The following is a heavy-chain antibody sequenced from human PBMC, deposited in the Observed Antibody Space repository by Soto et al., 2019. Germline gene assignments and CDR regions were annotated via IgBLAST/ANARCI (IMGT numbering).Heavy chain of an antibody. CDR3: ASGMYSSGWYDVSY. D-gene: IGHD6-19*01. CDR2: TYYRSKWYN. CDR1: GDSVSSNSAA. V-gene: IGHV6-1*01. J-gene: IGHJ4*02. Sequence: SQTLSLTCAISGDSVSSNSAAWNWIRQSPSRGLEWLGRTYYRSKWYNDYAVSVKSRITINPDTSKNQFSLQLNSVTPEDTAVYYCASGMYSSGWYDVSYWGQGTLVTVSS.